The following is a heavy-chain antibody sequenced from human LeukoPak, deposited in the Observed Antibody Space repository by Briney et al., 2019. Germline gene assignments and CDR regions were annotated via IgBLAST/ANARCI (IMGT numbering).Heavy chain of an antibody. CDR3: AREYYYDSRAPGAFDI. J-gene: IGHJ3*02. V-gene: IGHV3-21*01. Sequence: GGSLRLSCAASGFIFSSYSINRVRQAPGKGLEWVSSISSSSSYIYYADSVKGRFTISRDNAKNSLYLQMNSLRAEDTAVYYCAREYYYDSRAPGAFDIWGQGTMVTVSS. CDR2: ISSSSSYI. CDR1: GFIFSSYS. D-gene: IGHD3-22*01.